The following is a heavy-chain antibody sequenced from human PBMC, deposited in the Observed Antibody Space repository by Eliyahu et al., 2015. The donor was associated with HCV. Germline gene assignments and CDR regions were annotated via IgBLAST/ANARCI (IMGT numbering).Heavy chain of an antibody. J-gene: IGHJ5*02. CDR1: GGTLSAYG. CDR3: AREDIVVIQKSNWFDP. V-gene: IGHV1-69*09. Sequence: QVQLVQSGAXVKKPGSSVKVSXKXSGGTLSAYGITWVRQAPGQGLXWMGRIIPLLGMADYPQKFRGRVTITADGSTSTAYMELSSLRSEDTAVYYCAREDIVVIQKSNWFDPWGQGTLVTVSS. D-gene: IGHD2-21*01. CDR2: IIPLLGMA.